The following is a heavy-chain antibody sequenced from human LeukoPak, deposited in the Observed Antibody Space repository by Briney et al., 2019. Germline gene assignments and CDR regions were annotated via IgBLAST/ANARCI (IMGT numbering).Heavy chain of an antibody. CDR1: GLTSSSYG. CDR2: ISYDGSNK. Sequence: GGPLRSSWEASGLTSSSYGRHWVRQAPGRGLGWGAVISYDGSNKYYAESVKGRFTISRDNSKNTLYLQMNSLRAEDTAVYYCAKDDNRMGGYYYYYGMDVWGQGTTVTVSS. CDR3: AKDDNRMGGYYYYYGMDV. D-gene: IGHD1-26*01. V-gene: IGHV3-30*18. J-gene: IGHJ6*02.